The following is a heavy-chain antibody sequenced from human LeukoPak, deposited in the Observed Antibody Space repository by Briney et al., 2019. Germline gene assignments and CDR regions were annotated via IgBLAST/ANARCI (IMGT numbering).Heavy chain of an antibody. CDR3: ANSVRRGVGTPDY. J-gene: IGHJ4*02. CDR2: TYYRSKWYN. D-gene: IGHD7-27*01. Sequence: SQTLSLTCAISGDSVSSNSAAWNWIRQSPSRGLEWLGRTYYRSKWYNDYAVSVKSRITINPDTSENQFSLQLNSVTPEDTAVYYCANSVRRGVGTPDYWGQGTLVTVSS. V-gene: IGHV6-1*01. CDR1: GDSVSSNSAA.